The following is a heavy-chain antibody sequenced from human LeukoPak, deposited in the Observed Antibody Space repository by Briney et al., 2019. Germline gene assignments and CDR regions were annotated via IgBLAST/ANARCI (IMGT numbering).Heavy chain of an antibody. CDR2: IYYSGST. V-gene: IGHV4-31*03. D-gene: IGHD3-3*01. Sequence: PSETLSLTCTVSGGSISSGGYYWSWIRQHPGKGLEWIGYIYYSGSTYYNPSLKSRVTISVDTSKNQFSLKLSSVTAADTAVYYCARADYDFWGGYRSDAFDIWGQGTMVTVSS. CDR3: ARADYDFWGGYRSDAFDI. CDR1: GGSISSGGYY. J-gene: IGHJ3*02.